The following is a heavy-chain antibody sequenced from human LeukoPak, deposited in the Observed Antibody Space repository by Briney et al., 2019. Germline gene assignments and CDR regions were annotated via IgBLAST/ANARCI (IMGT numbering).Heavy chain of an antibody. CDR2: ISSSSSTI. Sequence: GGSLRLSCAASGFTFSSYSMNWVRQAPGKGLEWVSYISSSSSTIYYADSVKGRFTTSRDNAKNSLYLQMNSLRAEDTAVYYCARALGYSGYGYYFDYWGQGTLVTVSS. CDR3: ARALGYSGYGYYFDY. J-gene: IGHJ4*02. D-gene: IGHD5-12*01. V-gene: IGHV3-48*01. CDR1: GFTFSSYS.